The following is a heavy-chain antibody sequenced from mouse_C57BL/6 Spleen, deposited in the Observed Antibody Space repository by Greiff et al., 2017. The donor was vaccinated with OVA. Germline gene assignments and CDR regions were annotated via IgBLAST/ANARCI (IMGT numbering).Heavy chain of an antibody. V-gene: IGHV1-64*01. CDR2: IHPNSGST. CDR3: AIAGGNYDGVAWFAY. CDR1: GYTFTSYW. J-gene: IGHJ3*01. D-gene: IGHD2-4*01. Sequence: QVQLKQPGAELVKPGASVKLSCKASGYTFTSYWMHWVKQRPGQGLEWIGMIHPNSGSTNYNEKFKSKATLTVDKSSSTAYMQLSSLTSEDSAVYYCAIAGGNYDGVAWFAYWGQGTLVTVSA.